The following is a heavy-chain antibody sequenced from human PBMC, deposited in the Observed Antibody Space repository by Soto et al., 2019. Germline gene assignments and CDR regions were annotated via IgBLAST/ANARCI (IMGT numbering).Heavy chain of an antibody. V-gene: IGHV3-74*01. CDR1: GFTFSSYW. Sequence: AGGSLRLSCAASGFTFSSYWMHWVRQAPGKGLVWVSRINSDGSSTSYADSVKGRFTISRDNAKNTLYLQMNSLRAEDTAVYYCARGSGLWFGELGYYYMDVWGKGTTVTGS. CDR2: INSDGSST. CDR3: ARGSGLWFGELGYYYMDV. D-gene: IGHD3-10*01. J-gene: IGHJ6*03.